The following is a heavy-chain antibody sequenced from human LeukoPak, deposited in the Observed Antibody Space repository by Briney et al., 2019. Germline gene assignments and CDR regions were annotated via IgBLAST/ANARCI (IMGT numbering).Heavy chain of an antibody. J-gene: IGHJ4*02. CDR2: IYIDNT. CDR3: ARRAGAYSHPYDY. D-gene: IGHD4/OR15-4a*01. V-gene: IGHV3-53*01. Sequence: GGSLRLSCTVSGFTVSSNSMSWVRQAPGKGLEWVSFIYIDNTHYSDSVKGRFTISRDNSMNTLYLQMNSLRAEDTAVYYCARRAGAYSHPYDYWGQGTLVTVSS. CDR1: GFTVSSNS.